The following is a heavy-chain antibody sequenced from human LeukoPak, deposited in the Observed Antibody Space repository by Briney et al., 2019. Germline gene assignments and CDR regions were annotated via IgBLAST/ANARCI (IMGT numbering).Heavy chain of an antibody. CDR1: GFTVSSNY. D-gene: IGHD7-27*01. CDR2: IYSGGST. CDR3: ARLTGGYSLDY. Sequence: GGSLRPSCAASGFTVSSNYMSWVRQAPGKGLEWVSVIYSGGSTYYADSVKGRFTISRDNSKNTLYLQMNSLRAEDTAVYYCARLTGGYSLDYWGQGTLVTVSS. V-gene: IGHV3-66*02. J-gene: IGHJ4*02.